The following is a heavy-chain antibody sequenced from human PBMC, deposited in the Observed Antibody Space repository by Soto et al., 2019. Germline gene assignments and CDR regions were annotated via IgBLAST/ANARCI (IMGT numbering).Heavy chain of an antibody. CDR1: GGSISSYY. J-gene: IGHJ6*03. CDR3: ARGRGYYYMDV. V-gene: IGHV4-59*01. CDR2: IYYSGST. Sequence: SETLSLTCTVSGGSISSYYWSWIRQPPGKGLEWIGYIYYSGSTNYNPSLKSRVTISVDTSKNQFSLKLSSVTAADTAVYYCARGRGYYYMDVWGKGTTVTVSS.